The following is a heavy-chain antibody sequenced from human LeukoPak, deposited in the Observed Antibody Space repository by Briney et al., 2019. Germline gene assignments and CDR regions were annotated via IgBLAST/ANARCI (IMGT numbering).Heavy chain of an antibody. CDR1: GYTFTSYF. D-gene: IGHD4-17*01. CDR3: ARDSADYGDYDY. CDR2: INPSGGST. J-gene: IGHJ4*02. V-gene: IGHV1-46*01. Sequence: ASVKVSCKASGYTFTSYFMHWVRQAPGQGLDWMGIINPSGGSTSYAQKFQGRVTMTRDTSTSTVYMERGSLRSEDTAVYYCARDSADYGDYDYWGQGTLVTVSS.